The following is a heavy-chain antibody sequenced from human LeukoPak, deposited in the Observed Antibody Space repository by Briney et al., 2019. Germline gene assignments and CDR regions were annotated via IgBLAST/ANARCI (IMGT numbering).Heavy chain of an antibody. D-gene: IGHD6-19*01. V-gene: IGHV3-9*01. CDR3: AKDNRRHYTSGPNPDSLH. CDR1: GFTFSYYA. CDR2: ISWISGSI. Sequence: GGSLRLSCVASGFTFSYYAMHWVRQPPGKGLEWVSGISWISGSIDYADSVKGRFTISRDNAKNSLYLQMNSLRVEDTAFYYCAKDNRRHYTSGPNPDSLHWGQGALVTVSS. J-gene: IGHJ4*02.